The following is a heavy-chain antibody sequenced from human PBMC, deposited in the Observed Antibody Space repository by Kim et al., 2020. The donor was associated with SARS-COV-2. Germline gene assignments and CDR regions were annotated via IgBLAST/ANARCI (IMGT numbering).Heavy chain of an antibody. Sequence: SETLSLTCTVSGYSISSGYYWGWIRQPPGKGLEWIGSIYHSGSTYYNPSLKSRVTISVDTSKNQFSLKLSSVTAADTAVYYCARVSSYGSGSYYIDWGQGTLVTVSS. CDR3: ARVSSYGSGSYYID. CDR1: GYSISSGYY. J-gene: IGHJ4*02. CDR2: IYHSGST. V-gene: IGHV4-38-2*02. D-gene: IGHD3-10*01.